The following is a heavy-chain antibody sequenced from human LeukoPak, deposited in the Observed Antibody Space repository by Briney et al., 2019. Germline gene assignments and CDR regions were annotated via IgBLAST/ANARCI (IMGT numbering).Heavy chain of an antibody. CDR3: ARVSSGWYQLDY. D-gene: IGHD6-19*01. CDR1: GFTFSSYA. J-gene: IGHJ4*02. Sequence: GGSLRLSCAASGFTFSSYAMSWVRQAPGKGLEWVSAISGSGGSTYYADSVKGRFTISRDNSKNTLYLQMNSLRAEDTAVYYCARVSSGWYQLDYWGQGTLVTVSS. CDR2: ISGSGGST. V-gene: IGHV3-23*01.